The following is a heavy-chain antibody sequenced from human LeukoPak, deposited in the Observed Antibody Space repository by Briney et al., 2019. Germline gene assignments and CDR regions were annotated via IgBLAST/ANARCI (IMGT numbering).Heavy chain of an antibody. J-gene: IGHJ4*02. V-gene: IGHV4-39*01. CDR3: ARLNLWAIDY. CDR2: IYYSGST. CDR1: GGSISSSSYY. D-gene: IGHD2/OR15-2a*01. Sequence: SETLSLTCTVSGGSISSSSYYWGWMRQPPGKGLEWIGSIYYSGSTYYNPSLKSRVTISVDTSKNQFSLKLSSVTAADTAVYYCARLNLWAIDYWGQGTLVTVSS.